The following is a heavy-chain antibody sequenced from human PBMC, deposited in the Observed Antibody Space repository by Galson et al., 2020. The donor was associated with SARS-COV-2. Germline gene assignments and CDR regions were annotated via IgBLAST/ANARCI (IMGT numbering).Heavy chain of an antibody. V-gene: IGHV3-72*01. Sequence: TGGSLRLSCAASGFTFSDHYMDWVRQAPGKGLEWVGRSRNRANSYTTEYAASVKVRFTISRDDSKNSLYLQMDSLKTEDTAVYYCVRGRNSPSEVFDYWGQGTLVTVSS. CDR2: SRNRANSYTT. CDR3: VRGRNSPSEVFDY. J-gene: IGHJ4*02. CDR1: GFTFSDHY.